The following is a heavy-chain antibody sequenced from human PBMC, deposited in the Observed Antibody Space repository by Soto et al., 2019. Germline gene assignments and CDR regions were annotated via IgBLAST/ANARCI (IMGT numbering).Heavy chain of an antibody. Sequence: PSETLSLTCTVSGYSVRSGHYWGWVRQSPEKGLEWIATVQHFGTTLYNPSFKTRVTVSADTFKNQFSLKVTSVTAADTAVYYCARHRNWKVDYWGQGTLVTVSS. CDR3: ARHRNWKVDY. V-gene: IGHV4-38-2*02. CDR2: VQHFGTT. CDR1: GYSVRSGHY. J-gene: IGHJ4*02. D-gene: IGHD1-1*01.